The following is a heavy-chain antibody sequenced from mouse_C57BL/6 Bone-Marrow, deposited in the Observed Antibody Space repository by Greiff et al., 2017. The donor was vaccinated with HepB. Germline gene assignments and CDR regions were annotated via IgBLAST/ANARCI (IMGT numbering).Heavy chain of an antibody. CDR3: SKDGDFLYWYFYV. D-gene: IGHD2-13*01. V-gene: IGHV1-55*01. CDR2: IYPGSGST. CDR1: GYTFTSYW. Sequence: VQLQQPGAELVKPGASVKMSCKASGYTFTSYWITWVKQRPGQGLEWIGDIYPGSGSTSYNEKFKRKATLTVDTSSSTAYMQLSSLTSEDSAVYSCSKDGDFLYWYFYVWGTGTTVTVTS. J-gene: IGHJ1*03.